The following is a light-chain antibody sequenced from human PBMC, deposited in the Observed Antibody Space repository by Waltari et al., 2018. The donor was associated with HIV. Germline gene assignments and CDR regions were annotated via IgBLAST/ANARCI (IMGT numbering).Light chain of an antibody. V-gene: IGLV1-40*01. CDR3: QSYDHSLNGYV. CDR1: SSTIGAGFD. Sequence: VLTQPPSVSGAPGQTVTIFCSGNSSTIGAGFDVQCYHSLSGTAPKPLLFGSGNRPSGVPRRFSGSKSGTSPSLAISGLQLEDEGDYYCQSYDHSLNGYVFGGGTKVIVL. CDR2: GSG. J-gene: IGLJ1*01.